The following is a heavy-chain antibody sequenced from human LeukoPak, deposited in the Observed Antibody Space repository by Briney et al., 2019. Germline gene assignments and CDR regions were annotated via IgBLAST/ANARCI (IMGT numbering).Heavy chain of an antibody. CDR1: GGSISSYY. D-gene: IGHD4-17*01. Sequence: SETLSLTCTVPGGSISSYYWSWIRQPAGKGLEWIGRIYTSGSTNYNPSLKSRVTMSVDTSKNQFSLKLSSVTAEDTAVYYCARGQTPSDYSSFDYWGQGTLVTVSS. CDR3: ARGQTPSDYSSFDY. CDR2: IYTSGST. V-gene: IGHV4-4*07. J-gene: IGHJ4*02.